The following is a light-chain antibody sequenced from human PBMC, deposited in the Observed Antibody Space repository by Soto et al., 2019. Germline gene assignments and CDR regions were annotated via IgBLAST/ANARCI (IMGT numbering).Light chain of an antibody. CDR2: DAS. V-gene: IGKV3-20*01. CDR3: QQFSSYPLT. J-gene: IGKJ4*01. Sequence: ETVMTQSPDTLSKSPGERATLSWRASQSVSSNLAWYQQKPGQAPRLLIYDASSRATGIPDRFSGGGSGTDFTLTISRLEPEDFAVYYCQQFSSYPLTFGGGTKLDI. CDR1: QSVSSN.